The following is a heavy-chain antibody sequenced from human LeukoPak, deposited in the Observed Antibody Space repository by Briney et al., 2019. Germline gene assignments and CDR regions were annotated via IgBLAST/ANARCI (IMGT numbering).Heavy chain of an antibody. V-gene: IGHV3-30*18. D-gene: IGHD3-10*01. CDR1: GFTFKTYA. J-gene: IGHJ6*04. CDR3: AKRITYYYGSGYGMDV. CDR2: ISYDGSNK. Sequence: GGSLRLSCAASGFTFKTYAMNWVRQAPGKGLEWVAVISYDGSNKYYADSVKGRFTISRDNSKNTLYLQMNSLRAEDTAVYYCAKRITYYYGSGYGMDVWGKGTTVTVSS.